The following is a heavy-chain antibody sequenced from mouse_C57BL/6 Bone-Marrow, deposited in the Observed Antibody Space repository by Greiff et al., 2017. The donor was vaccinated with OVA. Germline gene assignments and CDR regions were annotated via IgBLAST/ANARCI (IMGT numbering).Heavy chain of an antibody. Sequence: EVQVVASGGGLVKPGGSLKLSCAASGFTFSDYGMHWVRQAPEKGLEWVAYISSGSSTIYYADTVKGRFTISRDNAKNNRFLQMTSLRSEDTAMYYCARNWEAWFAYWGQGTLVTVSA. CDR2: ISSGSSTI. CDR3: ARNWEAWFAY. V-gene: IGHV5-17*01. J-gene: IGHJ3*01. D-gene: IGHD4-1*01. CDR1: GFTFSDYG.